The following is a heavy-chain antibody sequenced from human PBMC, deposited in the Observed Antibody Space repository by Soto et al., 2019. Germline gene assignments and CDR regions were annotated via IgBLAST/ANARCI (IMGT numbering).Heavy chain of an antibody. CDR3: ARGPTSGAFDI. CDR2: ISIDLNRQ. V-gene: IGHV3-30*03. Sequence: QVQLMESGGGVVQPGRSLRLPGTASGFTFSSSDIHWVRQAPGKGLEWVAHISIDLNRQYYADPVKGRFTGSRDNSKNTVYLQMSSLRVDDTAIYYCARGPTSGAFDIWGRGTMVTVSS. D-gene: IGHD1-26*01. CDR1: GFTFSSSD. J-gene: IGHJ3*02.